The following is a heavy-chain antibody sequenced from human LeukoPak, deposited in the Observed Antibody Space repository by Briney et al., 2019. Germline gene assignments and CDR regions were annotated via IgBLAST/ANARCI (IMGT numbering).Heavy chain of an antibody. CDR2: IHYTGSS. D-gene: IGHD2-2*01. CDR1: GASISGYY. V-gene: IGHV4-59*01. J-gene: IGHJ6*03. Sequence: SETLSLTCTVPGASISGYYWSWIRQPPGKGLEWIGYIHYTGSSNYNPSLKSRVTISVDTSKMQFSLKLSSVTAADTAVYYCARLSAIVPVATYYYHSMDVWGKGTTVTVSS. CDR3: ARLSAIVPVATYYYHSMDV.